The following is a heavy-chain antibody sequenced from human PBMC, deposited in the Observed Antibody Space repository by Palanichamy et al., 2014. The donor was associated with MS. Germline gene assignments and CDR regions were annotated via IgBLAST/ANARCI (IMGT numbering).Heavy chain of an antibody. D-gene: IGHD2-15*01. CDR3: ARDKPVAATHLPFDP. CDR2: ISSSSSYI. J-gene: IGHJ5*02. V-gene: IGHV3-21*01. Sequence: EVQLVESGGGLVKPGGSLRLSCAASGFTFSSYSMNWVRQAPGKGLEWVSSISSSSSYIYYADSVKGRFTISRDDAKNSLYLQMNSLRAEDTAVYYCARDKPVAATHLPFDPWGQGTLVTVSS. CDR1: GFTFSSYS.